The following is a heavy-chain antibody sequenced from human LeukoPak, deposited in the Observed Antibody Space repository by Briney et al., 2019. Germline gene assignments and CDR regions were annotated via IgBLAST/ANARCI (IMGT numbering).Heavy chain of an antibody. CDR1: GGSISEYY. Sequence: SETLSLTCTVSGGSISEYYWSWIRQPPGKGLEWIGYIYYTGITNYNPSLKSPVTISLDTSGNQFSLKLTSVTAADTAVYYCARDTNYLGSAGSRYFDLWGRGTLVTVSS. J-gene: IGHJ2*01. CDR2: IYYTGIT. CDR3: ARDTNYLGSAGSRYFDL. D-gene: IGHD3-10*01. V-gene: IGHV4-59*01.